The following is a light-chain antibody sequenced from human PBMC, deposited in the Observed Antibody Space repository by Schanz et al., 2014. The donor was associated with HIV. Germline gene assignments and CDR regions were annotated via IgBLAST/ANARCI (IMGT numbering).Light chain of an antibody. V-gene: IGLV2-14*03. CDR1: SSDVGGSHS. CDR2: DVT. CDR3: SSYTSTSTRV. Sequence: QSVLTQPASVSGSPGQSITISCTGTSSDVGGSHSLPWFQQNPGKAPRLLIYDVTNRPSGVSHRFSGSKSGNTASLTISGLQAEDEADYYCSSYTSTSTRVFGGGTKLTVL. J-gene: IGLJ3*02.